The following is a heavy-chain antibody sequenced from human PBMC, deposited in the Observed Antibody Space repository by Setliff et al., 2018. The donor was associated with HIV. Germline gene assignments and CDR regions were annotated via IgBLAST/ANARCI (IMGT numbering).Heavy chain of an antibody. D-gene: IGHD1-1*01. CDR1: GFTVSGHY. J-gene: IGHJ4*02. CDR2: IYNGAAT. Sequence: PGGSLRLSCEASGFTVSGHYMSWVRQAPGKGLEWVSVIYNGAATYYADSVKGRFTISRDNSKNTVYLQVNSLRAADTAVYYCAKGYTYFDYWGQGTPVTVSS. CDR3: AKGYTYFDY. V-gene: IGHV3-53*01.